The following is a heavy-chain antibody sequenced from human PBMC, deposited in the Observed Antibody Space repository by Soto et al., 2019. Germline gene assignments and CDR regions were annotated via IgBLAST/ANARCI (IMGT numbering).Heavy chain of an antibody. CDR1: GTSISSGGYY. D-gene: IGHD3-10*01. V-gene: IGHV4-31*03. CDR2: IYYSGST. J-gene: IGHJ4*02. Sequence: QVQLQESGSGLVKASQTLSLTCTLSGTSISSGGYYWSWIRQHPGKGLEWIGYIYYSGSTSYNPSLKSRTSISLDMSKNQSSLRLSSVTAADTAVYYCARANYGSGSYLPYWGRGTLVTVSS. CDR3: ARANYGSGSYLPY.